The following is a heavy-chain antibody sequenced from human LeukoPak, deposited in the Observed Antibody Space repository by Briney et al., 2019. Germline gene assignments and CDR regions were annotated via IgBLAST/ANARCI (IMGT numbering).Heavy chain of an antibody. V-gene: IGHV3-30*18. CDR2: ISYDGSNK. Sequence: GGSLRLSCAASGFTFSSYGMHWVRQAPGKGLEWVAVISYDGSNKYYADSVKGRFTISRDNSKNTLYLQMNSLRAEDTAVYYCAKSGGSGSYYIWPVDYWGQGILVTVSS. CDR3: AKSGGSGSYYIWPVDY. J-gene: IGHJ4*02. CDR1: GFTFSSYG. D-gene: IGHD3-10*01.